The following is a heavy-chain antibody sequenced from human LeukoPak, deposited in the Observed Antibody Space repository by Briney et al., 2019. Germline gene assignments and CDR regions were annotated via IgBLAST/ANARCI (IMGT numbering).Heavy chain of an antibody. V-gene: IGHV4-34*01. CDR3: ARAQWLENYYYYGMDV. Sequence: SETLSLTCAAYRGSLSGYYWSWIRPPPGKELEWIGEINHRGSINYNPSLKRRVTISVDTSKNQFSLKLTAMTAADTAVYCCARAQWLENYYYYGMDVWGQGTTVTVSS. CDR1: RGSLSGYY. J-gene: IGHJ6*01. D-gene: IGHD6-19*01. CDR2: INHRGSI.